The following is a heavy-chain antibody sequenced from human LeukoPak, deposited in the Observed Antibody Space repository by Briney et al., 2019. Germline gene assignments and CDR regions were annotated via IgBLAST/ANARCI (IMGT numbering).Heavy chain of an antibody. J-gene: IGHJ4*02. D-gene: IGHD3-10*01. CDR1: GFTFSYYG. CDR2: ISGSGGST. CDR3: ANAYGSGSYALFDY. Sequence: EGSLRLSCAASGFTFSYYGMHWVRQAPGKGLEWVSAISGSGGSTYYADSVKGRFTISRDSSKNTLYLQMNSLRAEDTAVYYCANAYGSGSYALFDYWGRGTLVTVSS. V-gene: IGHV3-23*01.